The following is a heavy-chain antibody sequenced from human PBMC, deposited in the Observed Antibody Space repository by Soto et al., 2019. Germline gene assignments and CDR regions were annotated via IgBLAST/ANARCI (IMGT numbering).Heavy chain of an antibody. CDR3: ARAPRLARGIVVPAASFDY. CDR2: INHSGST. V-gene: IGHV4-34*01. CDR1: GGSFSGYY. J-gene: IGHJ4*02. Sequence: QVQLQQWGAGLLKPSETLSLTCAVYGGSFSGYYWSWIRQPPGKGLEWIGEINHSGSTNYNPSLKSRVTISVDTSKNQFSLKLSSVTAADTAVYYCARAPRLARGIVVPAASFDYWGQGTLVTVSS. D-gene: IGHD2-2*01.